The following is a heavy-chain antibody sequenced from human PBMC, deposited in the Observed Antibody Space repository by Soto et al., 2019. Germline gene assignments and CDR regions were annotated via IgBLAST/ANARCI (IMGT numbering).Heavy chain of an antibody. J-gene: IGHJ4*02. Sequence: EVQLAESGGGMVQPGGSLRLSCVASGFTFSSYDMHWVRQAPGKGLEYVSSISSNGGTTYYGNSVKGRFTISRDNSKNTLYLQMGRLRAEDMAVYYFVRRVSGNYDYWGQGTLVTVSS. V-gene: IGHV3-64*01. D-gene: IGHD1-7*01. CDR1: GFTFSSYD. CDR2: ISSNGGTT. CDR3: VRRVSGNYDY.